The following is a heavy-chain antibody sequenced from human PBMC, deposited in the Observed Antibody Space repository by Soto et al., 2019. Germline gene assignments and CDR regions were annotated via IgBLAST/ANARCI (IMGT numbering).Heavy chain of an antibody. CDR3: ARDRGALGFYDSGGYYSYGMDV. V-gene: IGHV4-30-4*01. CDR1: GGSIRSGDYY. D-gene: IGHD3-22*01. J-gene: IGHJ6*02. Sequence: SETLSLTCSVSGGSIRSGDYYWSRIRQPPGKGLEWIGYIYYGGSTYYTPSLKSRLTITIDTSKNQFSLQLSSVTAADTAVYYCARDRGALGFYDSGGYYSYGMDVWGQVTTVT. CDR2: IYYGGST.